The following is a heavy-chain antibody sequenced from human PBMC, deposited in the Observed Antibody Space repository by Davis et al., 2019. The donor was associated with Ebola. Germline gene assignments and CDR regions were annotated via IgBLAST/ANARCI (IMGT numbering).Heavy chain of an antibody. J-gene: IGHJ6*02. CDR1: GGSITSDEYY. CDR2: IYYSGST. CDR3: ARGERTLSWFGEALTGMDV. D-gene: IGHD3-10*01. Sequence: MPSETLSLTCTVSGGSITSDEYYWSWIRQPPGKGLEWIGYIYYSGSTYYNPSLKSRVTISVDTSKNQFSLKLSSVTAADTAVYYCARGERTLSWFGEALTGMDVWGQGTTVTVSS. V-gene: IGHV4-30-4*01.